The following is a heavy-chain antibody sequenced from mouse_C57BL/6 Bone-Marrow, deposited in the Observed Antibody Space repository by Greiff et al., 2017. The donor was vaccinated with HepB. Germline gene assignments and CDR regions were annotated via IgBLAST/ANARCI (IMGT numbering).Heavy chain of an antibody. CDR3: ARPSELGMDY. D-gene: IGHD4-1*01. CDR2: INPDSSTI. J-gene: IGHJ4*01. Sequence: EADGIDFSRYWMSWVRRAPGKGLEWIGEINPDSSTINYAPSLKDKFIISRDNAKNTLYLQMSKVRSEDTALYYCARPSELGMDYWGQGTSVTVSS. CDR1: GIDFSRYW. V-gene: IGHV4-1*01.